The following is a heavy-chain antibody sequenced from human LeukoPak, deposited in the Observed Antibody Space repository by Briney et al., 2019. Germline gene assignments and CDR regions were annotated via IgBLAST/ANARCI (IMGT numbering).Heavy chain of an antibody. CDR3: VREAVNDYGDYVFWFDP. CDR1: GFTFNSYS. D-gene: IGHD4-17*01. Sequence: GGSLRLSCAASGFTFNSYSMNWVRQAPGKGLEWVSYTSSSSSTIYYADSVKGRFTISRDNAENSLYLQMNSLRDEDTAVYYCVREAVNDYGDYVFWFDPWGQGTLVTVSS. J-gene: IGHJ5*02. V-gene: IGHV3-48*02. CDR2: TSSSSSTI.